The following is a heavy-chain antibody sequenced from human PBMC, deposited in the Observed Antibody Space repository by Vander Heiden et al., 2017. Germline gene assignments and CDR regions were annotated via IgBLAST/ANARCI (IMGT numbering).Heavy chain of an antibody. CDR2: IKQDGSEK. CDR1: GFTFSSYW. CDR3: ARDCSSTSCYGSYYYGMDV. Sequence: EVQLVESGGDLVQPGGSLGLSCAASGFTFSSYWMGWVRQAPGKGLEWVANIKQDGSEKYYVDSVKGRFTISRDNAKNSLYLQMNSLRAEDTAVYYCARDCSSTSCYGSYYYGMDVWGQGTTVTVSS. J-gene: IGHJ6*02. V-gene: IGHV3-7*01. D-gene: IGHD2-2*01.